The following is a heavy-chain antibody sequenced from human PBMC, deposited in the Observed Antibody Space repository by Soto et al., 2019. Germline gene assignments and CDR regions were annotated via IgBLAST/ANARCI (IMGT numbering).Heavy chain of an antibody. CDR3: ARDGMFLWFGELVNWFDP. Sequence: ASVKVSCKASGYTFTSYGISWVRQAPGQGLEWMGWISAYNGNTNYAQKLQGRVTMTTDTSTSTAYMELRSLRSDDTAVYYCARDGMFLWFGELVNWFDPWGQGTLVTVSS. D-gene: IGHD3-10*01. CDR1: GYTFTSYG. V-gene: IGHV1-18*01. CDR2: ISAYNGNT. J-gene: IGHJ5*02.